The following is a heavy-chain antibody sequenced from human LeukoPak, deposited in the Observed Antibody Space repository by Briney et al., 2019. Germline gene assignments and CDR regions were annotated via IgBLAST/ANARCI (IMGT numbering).Heavy chain of an antibody. CDR1: GFTFSSYS. CDR2: ISSSSSYI. CDR3: AREIMTTVTTDY. D-gene: IGHD4-17*01. J-gene: IGHJ4*02. V-gene: IGHV3-21*01. Sequence: GGSLRLSCAASGFTFSSYSMNWVRQAPGKGLEWVSSISSSSSYIYYADSVKGRFTISRDNAKNSQYLQMNSLRAEDTAVYYCAREIMTTVTTDYWGQGTLVTVSS.